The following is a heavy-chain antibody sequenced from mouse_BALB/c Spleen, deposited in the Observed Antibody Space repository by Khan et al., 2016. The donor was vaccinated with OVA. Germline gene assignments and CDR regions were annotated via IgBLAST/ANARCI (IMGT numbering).Heavy chain of an antibody. J-gene: IGHJ1*01. CDR2: IWTGGST. V-gene: IGHV2-9*02. Sequence: QVQLKQSGPGLVAPSQSLSITCTVSGFSLTSYGVHWIRQPPGKGLEWLGVIWTGGSTNYNSALMSRLSISKDNSKSQVFLKINSLQTGDTAMYYCARYYGNYGWYFDLWGAGTTVTVSS. CDR3: ARYYGNYGWYFDL. CDR1: GFSLTSYG. D-gene: IGHD2-1*01.